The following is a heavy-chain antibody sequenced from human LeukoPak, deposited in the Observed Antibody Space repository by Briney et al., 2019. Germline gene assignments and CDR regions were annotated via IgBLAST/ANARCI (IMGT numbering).Heavy chain of an antibody. CDR3: ARDRIYGSGSDHFDY. CDR2: IYYSGST. CDR1: GGSISSDY. J-gene: IGHJ4*02. V-gene: IGHV4-59*12. D-gene: IGHD3-10*01. Sequence: PSETLSLTCTVSGGSISSDYWSWIRQPPGKGLEWIGYIYYSGSTNYNPSLKSRVTISVDTSKNQFSLKLSSVTAADTAVYYCARDRIYGSGSDHFDYWGQGTLVTVSS.